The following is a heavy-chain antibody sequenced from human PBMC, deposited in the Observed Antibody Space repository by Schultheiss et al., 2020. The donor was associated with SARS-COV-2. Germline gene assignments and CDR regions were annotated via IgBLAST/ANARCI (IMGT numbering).Heavy chain of an antibody. CDR1: GFTFSGSA. Sequence: GESLKISCAASGFTFSGSAMHWVRQASGKGLEWVAVISYDGSNKYYADSVKGRFTISRDNSKNTLYLQMNSLRAEDTAVYYCARVGHFYALDYWGQGTLVTVSS. D-gene: IGHD2/OR15-2a*01. CDR2: ISYDGSNK. J-gene: IGHJ4*02. CDR3: ARVGHFYALDY. V-gene: IGHV3-30*14.